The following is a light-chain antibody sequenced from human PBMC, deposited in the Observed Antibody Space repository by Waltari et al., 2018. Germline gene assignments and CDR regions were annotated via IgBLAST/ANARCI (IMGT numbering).Light chain of an antibody. V-gene: IGLV1-40*01. J-gene: IGLJ3*02. CDR3: QSYDSRLTAWV. CDR1: SSNLGAGYD. CDR2: LDT. Sequence: QSVLTQPPSVSGAPGQRVTISCTGSSSNLGAGYDVHWYQPFPVTAPKLLIYLDTNRPAGCPDPSSVSKSGTSASLAITGLQPEDEADYYCQSYDSRLTAWVFGGGTKLTVL.